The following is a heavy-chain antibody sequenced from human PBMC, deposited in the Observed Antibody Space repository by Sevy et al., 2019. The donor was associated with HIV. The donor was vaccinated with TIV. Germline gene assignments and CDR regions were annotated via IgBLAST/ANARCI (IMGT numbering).Heavy chain of an antibody. CDR2: ISGSGGST. CDR3: AKVELEDIVVVPAASYYYYGMDV. Sequence: GGSLRLSCAASGFTFSSYAMSWVRQAPGKGLEWVSAISGSGGSTYYADSVKGRFTISRDNSKNTLYLQMNSLRAEDTAVYYCAKVELEDIVVVPAASYYYYGMDVWGQGTTVTVSS. J-gene: IGHJ6*02. CDR1: GFTFSSYA. D-gene: IGHD2-2*01. V-gene: IGHV3-23*01.